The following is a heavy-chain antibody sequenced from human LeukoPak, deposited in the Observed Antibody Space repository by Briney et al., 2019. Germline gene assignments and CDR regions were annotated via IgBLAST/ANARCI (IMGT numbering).Heavy chain of an antibody. Sequence: SETLSLTCTVSGGSISSSSYYWGWIRQPPGKGLEWIGSIYYSGSTYYNPSLKSRVTISVDTSKNQFSLKLSSVTAADTAVYYCARGGSSWYYYYYYYGMDVWGQGTTVTVSS. CDR1: GGSISSSSYY. J-gene: IGHJ6*02. D-gene: IGHD6-13*01. CDR2: IYYSGST. V-gene: IGHV4-39*07. CDR3: ARGGSSWYYYYYYYGMDV.